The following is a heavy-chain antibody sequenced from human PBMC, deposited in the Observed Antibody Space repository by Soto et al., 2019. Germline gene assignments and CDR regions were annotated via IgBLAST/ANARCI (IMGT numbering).Heavy chain of an antibody. CDR2: INSDGSST. D-gene: IGHD3-3*01. CDR1: GFTFSSYW. V-gene: IGHV3-74*01. Sequence: GSLRLSXAASGFTFSSYWMHWVRQAPGKGLVWVSRINSDGSSTSYADSVKGRFTISRDNAKNTLYLQMNSLRAEDTAVYYCARNYPSIFGVVIFGNWFDPWGQGTLVTVSS. J-gene: IGHJ5*02. CDR3: ARNYPSIFGVVIFGNWFDP.